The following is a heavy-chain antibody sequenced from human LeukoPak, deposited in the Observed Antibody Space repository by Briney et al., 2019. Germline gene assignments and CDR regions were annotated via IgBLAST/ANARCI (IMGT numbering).Heavy chain of an antibody. CDR2: ISSNSSYI. CDR3: ARVWEPGLYFDY. Sequence: GGSLRLSCAASGFTFSSYSMNWVRQAPGKGLEWVSSISSNSSYIYYADSVKGRFTISRDNAKNSLYLQMNSLRAEDTAVYYCARVWEPGLYFDYWGQGTLVTVSS. V-gene: IGHV3-21*01. J-gene: IGHJ4*02. CDR1: GFTFSSYS. D-gene: IGHD1-26*01.